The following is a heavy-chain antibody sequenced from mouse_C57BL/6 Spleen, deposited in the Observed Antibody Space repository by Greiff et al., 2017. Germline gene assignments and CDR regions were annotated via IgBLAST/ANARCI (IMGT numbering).Heavy chain of an antibody. CDR1: GYTFTDYN. CDR3: ARLRSYGYDGFYYAMDY. Sequence: EVQLHQSGPELVKPGASVKIPCKASGYTFTDYNMDWVKQSHGKSLEWIGDINPNNGGTIYNQKFKGKATLTVDKSSSTAYMELRSLTSEDTAVYYCARLRSYGYDGFYYAMDYWGQGTSVTVSS. D-gene: IGHD2-2*01. V-gene: IGHV1-18*01. CDR2: INPNNGGT. J-gene: IGHJ4*01.